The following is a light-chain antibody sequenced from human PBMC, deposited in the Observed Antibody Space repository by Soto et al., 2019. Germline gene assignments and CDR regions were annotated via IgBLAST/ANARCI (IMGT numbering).Light chain of an antibody. Sequence: QSVLTQPRSVSGSPGQSVTISCTGTSSDVSGYNYVSWYQQHPGKAPKLMIYDVSKRPSGVPDRFSGSKSGNTASLTISGLQAEDEADYYCCSYAGSYTDVFGTGTKVTVL. V-gene: IGLV2-11*01. CDR1: SSDVSGYNY. J-gene: IGLJ1*01. CDR3: CSYAGSYTDV. CDR2: DVS.